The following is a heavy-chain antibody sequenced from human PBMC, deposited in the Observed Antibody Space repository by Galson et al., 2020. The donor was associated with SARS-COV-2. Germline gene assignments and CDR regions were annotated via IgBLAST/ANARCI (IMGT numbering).Heavy chain of an antibody. J-gene: IGHJ4*02. CDR2: ISGSGNTI. V-gene: IGHV3-48*03. Sequence: GGSLRLSCTASGLNIRTSDMNWVRQAPGKGLEWVSYISGSGNTIYYADSVEGRFTISRDNVKNSLYLQMDSLRAEDTAIYYCARDVSTAVAAEFDYWGQGTLVTVSA. D-gene: IGHD6-19*01. CDR3: ARDVSTAVAAEFDY. CDR1: GLNIRTSD.